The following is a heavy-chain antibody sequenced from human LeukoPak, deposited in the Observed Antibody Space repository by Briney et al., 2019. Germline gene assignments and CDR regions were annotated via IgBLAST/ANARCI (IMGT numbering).Heavy chain of an antibody. V-gene: IGHV3-33*01. Sequence: PGGSLRLSCEASGFRFSDYGIDWVRQAPGKGPEWVAVVWFDGGNKYYADSVKGRFTISRDNSRNMVYLQMNSLRVGDTAMYYCTRCGIFGATYSADYWGQGALVTVSS. J-gene: IGHJ4*02. CDR2: VWFDGGNK. D-gene: IGHD1-26*01. CDR1: GFRFSDYG. CDR3: TRCGIFGATYSADY.